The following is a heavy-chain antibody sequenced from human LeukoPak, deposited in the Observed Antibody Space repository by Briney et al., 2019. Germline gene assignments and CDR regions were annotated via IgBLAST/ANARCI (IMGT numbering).Heavy chain of an antibody. CDR1: GGSFSGYN. D-gene: IGHD5-24*01. J-gene: IGHJ4*02. Sequence: SETLSLTCAVYGGSFSGYNWNWIRQAPGKGLEWIGEINHLGNNKKSPSLKGRVTLSVDTSKNQFSLKLTSVTAADTAVYHCAKDDAWLQFNDWGQGTLVTVSS. CDR3: AKDDAWLQFND. V-gene: IGHV4-34*01. CDR2: INHLGNN.